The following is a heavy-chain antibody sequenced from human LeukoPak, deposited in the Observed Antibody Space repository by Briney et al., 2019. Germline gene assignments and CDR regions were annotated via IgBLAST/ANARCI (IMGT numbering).Heavy chain of an antibody. V-gene: IGHV3-30*18. CDR1: EFTFSSSG. Sequence: GGSLRLSCAASEFTFSSSGMHWVRQAPGKGPEWVAMISFDGSKRYYGDSVKGRFNISRDNSESTLYLQMNSLRAEDTAVYFCAKSMGAVGDFWGQGTLVTVSA. J-gene: IGHJ4*02. CDR2: ISFDGSKR. CDR3: AKSMGAVGDF. D-gene: IGHD2-8*01.